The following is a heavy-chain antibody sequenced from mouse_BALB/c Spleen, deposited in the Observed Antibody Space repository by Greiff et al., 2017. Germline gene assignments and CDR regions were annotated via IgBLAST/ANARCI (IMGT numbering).Heavy chain of an antibody. CDR3: ARDDGFFFDY. J-gene: IGHJ2*01. CDR1: GYAFSSSW. D-gene: IGHD2-3*01. Sequence: QVQLQQSGPELVKPGASVKISCKASGYAFSSSWMNWVKQRPGQGLEWIGRIYPGDGDTNYNGKFKGKDTLTADKSSSTAYMQLSSLTSVDSAVYFCARDDGFFFDYWGQGTTLTVSS. CDR2: IYPGDGDT. V-gene: IGHV1-82*01.